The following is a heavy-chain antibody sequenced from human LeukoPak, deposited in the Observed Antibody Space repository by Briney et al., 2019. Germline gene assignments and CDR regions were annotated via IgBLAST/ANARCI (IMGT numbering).Heavy chain of an antibody. J-gene: IGHJ4*02. D-gene: IGHD3-22*01. Sequence: PSETLSLTCSVSGGSISSSGYYWSWIRQHPGKGLEWIGYIYYSGSTYYNPSLKSRVTISVDTSKNQFSLKLSSVTAADTAVYYCARYQDSSGYYYVGDYFDYWGQGTLVTVSS. V-gene: IGHV4-31*03. CDR2: IYYSGST. CDR1: GGSISSSGYY. CDR3: ARYQDSSGYYYVGDYFDY.